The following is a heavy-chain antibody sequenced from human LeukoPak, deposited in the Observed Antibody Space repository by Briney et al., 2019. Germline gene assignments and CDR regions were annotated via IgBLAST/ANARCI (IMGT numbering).Heavy chain of an antibody. CDR3: ALPNGAARPKPQLKFDY. Sequence: SVKVSCKASGGTFISYAISWVRQAPGQGLEWMGGIIPIFGTANYAQKFQGRATITADESTSTAYMELSSLRSEDTAVYYCALPNGAARPKPQLKFDYWGQGTLVTVSS. V-gene: IGHV1-69*13. D-gene: IGHD6-6*01. J-gene: IGHJ4*02. CDR2: IIPIFGTA. CDR1: GGTFISYA.